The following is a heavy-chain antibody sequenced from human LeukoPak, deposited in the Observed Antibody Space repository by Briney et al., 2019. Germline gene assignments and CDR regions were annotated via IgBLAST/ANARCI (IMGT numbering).Heavy chain of an antibody. CDR1: GGTFSSYA. J-gene: IGHJ5*02. CDR3: ARGVYYYDSSGYTGGWFDP. D-gene: IGHD3-22*01. Sequence: GSSVKVSFKASGGTFSSYAISWVRQAPGQGLEWMGRIIPILGIANYAQKFQGRVTITADKSTSTAYMELSSLRSEDTAVYYCARGVYYYDSSGYTGGWFDPWGQGTLVTVSS. V-gene: IGHV1-69*04. CDR2: IIPILGIA.